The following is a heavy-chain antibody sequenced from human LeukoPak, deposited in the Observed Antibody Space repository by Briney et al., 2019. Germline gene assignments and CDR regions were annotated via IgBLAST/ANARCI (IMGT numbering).Heavy chain of an antibody. CDR1: GFTFSSYE. Sequence: GGSLRLSCAASGFTFSSYEMNWVRQAPGKGLEWVSYISSSGSTIYYADSVKGRFTISRDNAKNSLYLQMNSLRAEDTAVYYCARDAGSSGWYFATDYWGQGTLVTVSS. CDR3: ARDAGSSGWYFATDY. J-gene: IGHJ4*02. CDR2: ISSSGSTI. D-gene: IGHD6-19*01. V-gene: IGHV3-48*03.